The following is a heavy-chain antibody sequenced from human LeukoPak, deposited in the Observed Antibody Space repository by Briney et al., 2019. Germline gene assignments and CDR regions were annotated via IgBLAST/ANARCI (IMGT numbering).Heavy chain of an antibody. CDR2: INHSGST. J-gene: IGHJ3*02. V-gene: IGHV4-34*01. CDR1: GGSFSGYY. D-gene: IGHD6-19*01. CDR3: ARDDRWLGAFDI. Sequence: SETLPLTCAVYGGSFSGYYWSWIRQPPGKGLEWIGEINHSGSTNYNPSLKSRVTISVDTSKNQFSLKLSSVTAADTAVYYCARDDRWLGAFDIWGQGTMVTVSS.